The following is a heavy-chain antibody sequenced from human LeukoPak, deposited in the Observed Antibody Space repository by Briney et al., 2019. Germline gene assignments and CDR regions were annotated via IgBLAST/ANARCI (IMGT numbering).Heavy chain of an antibody. D-gene: IGHD3-9*01. CDR1: GFTFSNSA. CDR2: IDYDSSHI. J-gene: IGHJ4*02. CDR3: ARDPLRYLRVGHYDY. Sequence: PGGSLRLSCAASGFTFSNSAMNWVRQVPGKGLEWVSSIDYDSSHIYYAASVRGRFTISRDSARNSVYLQMNSLRVGDTAVYYCARDPLRYLRVGHYDYWGQGTLVAVSS. V-gene: IGHV3-21*01.